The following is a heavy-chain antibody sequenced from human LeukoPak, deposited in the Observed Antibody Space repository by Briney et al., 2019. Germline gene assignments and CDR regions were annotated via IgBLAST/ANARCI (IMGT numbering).Heavy chain of an antibody. CDR2: INHSGST. CDR3: ARSFAFDI. V-gene: IGHV4-34*01. CDR1: GGSFSGYY. Sequence: SETLSLTCAVYGGSFSGYYWSWIRQPPGKGLEWIGEINHSGSTNYNPSLKSRVTISVDTSKNQFSLKLSSVTAADTAVYYCARSFAFDIWGQGTMVTVSS. J-gene: IGHJ3*02.